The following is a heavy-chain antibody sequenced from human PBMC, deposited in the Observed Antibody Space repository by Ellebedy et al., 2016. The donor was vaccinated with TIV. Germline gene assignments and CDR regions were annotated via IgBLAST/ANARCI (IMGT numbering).Heavy chain of an antibody. CDR2: IWSDGSSK. CDR3: ARGGYCSSTSCAPADAFDV. D-gene: IGHD2-2*01. CDR1: GFPFSTYV. J-gene: IGHJ3*01. Sequence: GESLKISCAASGFPFSTYVMHWARQAPGKGLEWAAVIWSDGSSKYYADSVKGRFTISGDSSKNTVYLQMTSLRADDTAVYYCARGGYCSSTSCAPADAFDVWGPGTEVTISS. V-gene: IGHV3-33*01.